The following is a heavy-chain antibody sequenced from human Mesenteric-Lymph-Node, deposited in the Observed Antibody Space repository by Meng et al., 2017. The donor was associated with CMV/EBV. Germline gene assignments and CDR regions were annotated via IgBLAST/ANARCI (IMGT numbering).Heavy chain of an antibody. CDR1: GFTFSSYW. V-gene: IGHV3-9*01. CDR2: ISWNSHSI. D-gene: IGHD3-10*01. Sequence: SLKISCAASGFTFSSYWMTWVRQAPGKGLEWVSSISWNSHSIVYADSVKGRFTISRDNAQNSMYLQMNSLRTEDTAVYYCVRDFGSGSYYRWNYFDYWGQGTPVTVSS. CDR3: VRDFGSGSYYRWNYFDY. J-gene: IGHJ4*02.